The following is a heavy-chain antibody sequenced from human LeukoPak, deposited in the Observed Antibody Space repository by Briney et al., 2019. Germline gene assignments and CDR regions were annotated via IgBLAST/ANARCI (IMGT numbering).Heavy chain of an antibody. CDR1: GFTFSSHA. V-gene: IGHV3-23*01. J-gene: IGHJ3*01. CDR2: VSPGGDKT. CDR3: AKEKAVARSSGWHAFDV. Sequence: PGGSLRLSCAASGFTFSSHAMSWARQAPGKGLQWVSAVSPGGDKTYYAASVKGRFTVSRDNSRNTLYLQMNSLRADDTAVYFCAKEKAVARSSGWHAFDVWGQGSLVTVS. D-gene: IGHD6-19*01.